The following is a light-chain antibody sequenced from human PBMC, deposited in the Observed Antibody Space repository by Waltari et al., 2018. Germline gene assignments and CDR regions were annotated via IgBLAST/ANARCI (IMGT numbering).Light chain of an antibody. CDR1: QSISNW. V-gene: IGKV1-5*03. CDR2: KAS. J-gene: IGKJ4*01. Sequence: DIQMTQSPSTLSASVGDRFTITCRASQSISNWLAWYQQKPGKAPKSLIYKASTLESGVPSRFSGSGSGTEFTLTISSLQPDDFATYYCQQYNSYSLLTFGGGTKVEIK. CDR3: QQYNSYSLLT.